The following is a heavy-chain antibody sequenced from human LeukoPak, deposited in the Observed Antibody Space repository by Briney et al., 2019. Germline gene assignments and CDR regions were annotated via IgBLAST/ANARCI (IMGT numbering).Heavy chain of an antibody. J-gene: IGHJ4*02. CDR2: IYSGGST. CDR1: GFTVSSNY. CDR3: SRDGSSWYSHFDF. V-gene: IGHV3-66*01. Sequence: GGSLRLSCAASGFTVSSNYMSWVRQAPGKGLEWVSVIYSGGSTNYADSLKVRVTISRDNSKNTLYLHMNSLRAADTAVYYCSRDGSSWYSHFDFWGQGTLVTVSS. D-gene: IGHD6-13*01.